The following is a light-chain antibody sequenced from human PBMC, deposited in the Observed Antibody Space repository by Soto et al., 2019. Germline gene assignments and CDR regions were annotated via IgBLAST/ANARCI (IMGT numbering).Light chain of an antibody. CDR1: PSISNN. CDR3: QHYNDLPLT. V-gene: IGKV3-15*01. J-gene: IGKJ4*01. Sequence: EIVMTQSPATLSVSPGERATLSCRASPSISNNLAWYQQKPGQPPRLLIYGASTRATGIPARFSGSRSGTEFTLTISSLQSADFAVYACQHYNDLPLTYGGGTKVESK. CDR2: GAS.